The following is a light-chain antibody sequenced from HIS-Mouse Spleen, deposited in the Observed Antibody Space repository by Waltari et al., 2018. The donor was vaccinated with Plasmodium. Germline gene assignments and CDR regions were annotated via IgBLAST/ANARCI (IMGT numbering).Light chain of an antibody. CDR1: QSVSSSY. V-gene: IGKV3-20*01. CDR2: GAS. J-gene: IGKJ2*01. CDR3: QQYGSSPYT. Sequence: EIVLTQSPGTLSLSPGERATLSCRASQSVSSSYLAWYQQKPGQAPRLLIYGASSTATGIPDRFSGSGSGTDFTLTISRLEPEAFAVYYCQQYGSSPYTFGQGTKLEIK.